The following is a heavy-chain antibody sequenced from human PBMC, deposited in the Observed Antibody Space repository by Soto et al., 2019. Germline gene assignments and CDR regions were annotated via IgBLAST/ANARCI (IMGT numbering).Heavy chain of an antibody. CDR1: GFTFDDYA. D-gene: IGHD5-12*01. CDR2: ISWNSGSI. CDR3: AKDSDGDGYNFHY. V-gene: IGHV3-9*01. Sequence: GGSLRLSCAASGFTFDDYAMHWVRQAPGKGLEWVSGISWNSGSIGYADSVKGRFTISRDNAKNSLYLQMNSLRAEDTALYYCAKDSDGDGYNFHYWGQGTLVTVSS. J-gene: IGHJ4*02.